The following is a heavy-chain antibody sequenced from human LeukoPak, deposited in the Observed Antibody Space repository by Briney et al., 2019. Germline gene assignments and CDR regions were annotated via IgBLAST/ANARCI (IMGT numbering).Heavy chain of an antibody. CDR3: AKSYGSGSYSTDY. V-gene: IGHV3-30*18. D-gene: IGHD3-10*01. J-gene: IGHJ4*02. CDR2: ISYDGSNT. CDR1: GFTFSNYG. Sequence: PGGSLRLSCAASGFTFSNYGMHWVRQAPGKGLDWVAFISYDGSNTYYVDSVKGRFTISRDNSKNTLYLQMNSLRTEDTAVYYCAKSYGSGSYSTDYWGQGTLVTVSS.